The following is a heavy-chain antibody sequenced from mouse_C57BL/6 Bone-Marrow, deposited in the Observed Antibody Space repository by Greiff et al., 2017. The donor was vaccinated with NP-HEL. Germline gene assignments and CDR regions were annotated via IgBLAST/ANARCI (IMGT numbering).Heavy chain of an antibody. CDR3: ARGDYPYYFDY. J-gene: IGHJ2*01. Sequence: QVQLKQSGAELARPGASVKLSCKASGYTFTSYGISWVKQRTGQGLEWIGEIYPRSGNTYYNEKFKGKATLTADKSSSTAYMELRSLTSEDSAVYFCARGDYPYYFDYGGQGTTLTVSS. CDR1: GYTFTSYG. CDR2: IYPRSGNT. D-gene: IGHD2-4*01. V-gene: IGHV1-81*01.